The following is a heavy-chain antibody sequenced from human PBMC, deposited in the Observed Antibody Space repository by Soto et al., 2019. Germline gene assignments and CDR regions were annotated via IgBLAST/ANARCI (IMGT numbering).Heavy chain of an antibody. J-gene: IGHJ4*02. CDR1: GDSIGTGGYY. CDR2: IHYSGNT. D-gene: IGHD3-22*01. V-gene: IGHV4-31*03. Sequence: QVQLQESGPGLVKPSQTLSLTCTVSGDSIGTGGYYWDWIRQYPGKGPEWIGYIHYSGNTYYNPSLKSRLTISLDTSKNQFYLHLSSVTAADTAVYYCATNHDDISGRTPLLFDSWGQGTLVTVSS. CDR3: ATNHDDISGRTPLLFDS.